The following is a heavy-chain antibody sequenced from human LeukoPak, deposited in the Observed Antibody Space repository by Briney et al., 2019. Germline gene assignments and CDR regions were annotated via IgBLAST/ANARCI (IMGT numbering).Heavy chain of an antibody. V-gene: IGHV3-23*01. CDR1: GFTFSSYA. CDR2: ISGSGGST. J-gene: IGHJ4*02. Sequence: GGPLRLSCAASGFTFSSYAMFWVRQAPGKGLEWVSAISGSGGSTYYADSVKGRFTISRDNSKNTLYLQMNSLRAEDTAVYYCAKGRRVLTGYSFDYWGQGTLVTVSS. CDR3: AKGRRVLTGYSFDY. D-gene: IGHD3-9*01.